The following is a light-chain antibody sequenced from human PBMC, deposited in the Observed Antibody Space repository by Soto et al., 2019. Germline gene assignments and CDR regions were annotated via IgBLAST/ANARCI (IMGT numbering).Light chain of an antibody. J-gene: IGKJ5*01. CDR3: QQSYTTASIT. CDR1: QSISRN. V-gene: IGKV1-39*01. CDR2: AAS. Sequence: DIQMTQSPSSLSASVGDRVTITCRASQSISRNLNWYQHKPGKAPKLRIYAASSLQNGVQSRFSGGGSGTEFTLSISSLQPEDFGTYYCQQSYTTASITFGQGTRLEIK.